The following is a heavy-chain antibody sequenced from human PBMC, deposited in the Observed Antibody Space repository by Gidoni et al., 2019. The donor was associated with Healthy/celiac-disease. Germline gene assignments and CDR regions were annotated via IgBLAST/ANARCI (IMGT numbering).Heavy chain of an antibody. CDR1: GFTFSSYS. J-gene: IGHJ4*02. CDR3: ARDLRAIYFDY. CDR2: ISSSSSTI. V-gene: IGHV3-48*01. Sequence: EVQLVESGGGLVQPGGSLRVSCAASGFTFSSYSMNWVRQAPGKGLEWVSYISSSSSTIYYADSVKGRFTISRDNAKNSLYLQMNSLRAEDTAVYYCARDLRAIYFDYWGQGTLVTVSS.